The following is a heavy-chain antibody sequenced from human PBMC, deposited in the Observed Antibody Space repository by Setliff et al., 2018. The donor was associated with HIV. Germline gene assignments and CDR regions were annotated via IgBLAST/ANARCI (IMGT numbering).Heavy chain of an antibody. Sequence: PSETLSLTCTVSGGSISNNFWSWIRQPPGKGLEWIGYIDYSGSTSYNPSLKSRVTISLDTSKNQFSLKLTSVTAADTAVYYCARDPKHSSSGDLEYWGQGTLVTVSS. V-gene: IGHV4-59*12. CDR2: IDYSGST. J-gene: IGHJ4*02. CDR3: ARDPKHSSSGDLEY. D-gene: IGHD3-22*01. CDR1: GGSISNNF.